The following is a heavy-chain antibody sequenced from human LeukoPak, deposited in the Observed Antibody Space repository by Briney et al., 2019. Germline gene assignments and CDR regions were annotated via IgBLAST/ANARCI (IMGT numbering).Heavy chain of an antibody. Sequence: ASVKVSCKASGYTFTSYDINWVRQATGQGLEWTGWMNPNSGNTGYAQKFQGRVTMTRNTSISTAYMELSSLRSEDTAVYYCARDRTVAGFHLEAYWGQGTLVTVSS. CDR1: GYTFTSYD. V-gene: IGHV1-8*01. D-gene: IGHD6-19*01. CDR2: MNPNSGNT. J-gene: IGHJ4*02. CDR3: ARDRTVAGFHLEAY.